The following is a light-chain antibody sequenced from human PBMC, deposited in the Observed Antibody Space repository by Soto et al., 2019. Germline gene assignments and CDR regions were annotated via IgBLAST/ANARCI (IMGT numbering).Light chain of an antibody. CDR3: QQINSYPPP. V-gene: IGKV1-9*01. J-gene: IGKJ4*01. CDR2: AAS. Sequence: IQLTQSPSSLSASVGDRVTISCRASQGISTYLAWYQQKPGKAPRLLIYAASTLQGGVPSRFSGSGSVTDFTLTISSLQPEDVATDYCQQINSYPPPFGGGTNVDIK. CDR1: QGISTY.